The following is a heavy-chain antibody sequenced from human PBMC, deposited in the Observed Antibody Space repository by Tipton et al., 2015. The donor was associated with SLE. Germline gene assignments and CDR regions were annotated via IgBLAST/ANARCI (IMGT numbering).Heavy chain of an antibody. CDR1: GGSINSGGYY. CDR3: ARSGSYPYYYYYMDV. V-gene: IGHV4-31*03. D-gene: IGHD1-26*01. CDR2: IYHSGSI. J-gene: IGHJ6*03. Sequence: LRLSCSVSGGSINSGGYYWSWIRRHPGKGLEWIGYIYHSGSIFYNPSLESRVTISVDTSKNQFSLKLSSVTAADTAVYYCARSGSYPYYYYYMDVWGKGTTVTVYS.